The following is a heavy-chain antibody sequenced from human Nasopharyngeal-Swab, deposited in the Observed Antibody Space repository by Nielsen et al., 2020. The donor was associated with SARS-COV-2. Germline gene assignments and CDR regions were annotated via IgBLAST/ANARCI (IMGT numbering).Heavy chain of an antibody. CDR3: ARRGFTGNYLIDY. J-gene: IGHJ4*02. CDR1: GYSFSTYW. CDR2: IHPDDSDT. V-gene: IGHV5-51*01. D-gene: IGHD3-16*02. Sequence: GESLKISCKGSGYSFSTYWIGWVRQMPGKGLEWMGIIHPDDSDTKYSPSFQGQVTISADKSINTAYLHCSSLKASDTAMYYCARRGFTGNYLIDYWGQGTLVTVAS.